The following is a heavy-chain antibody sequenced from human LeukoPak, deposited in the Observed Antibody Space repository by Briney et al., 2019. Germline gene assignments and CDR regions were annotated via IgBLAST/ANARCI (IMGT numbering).Heavy chain of an antibody. CDR1: GFTFSSYA. J-gene: IGHJ4*02. CDR2: ISDTGATT. Sequence: PGGSLRLSCAGSGFTFSSYAMSWVRQAPGKGLVWVSAISDTGATTYDADSVKGRFTISRDNSRSTLYLQMNSLRAEDTALYYCAKDTSIGRYCTNGVCSPFDYWGQGTLVTVSS. V-gene: IGHV3-23*01. D-gene: IGHD2-8*01. CDR3: AKDTSIGRYCTNGVCSPFDY.